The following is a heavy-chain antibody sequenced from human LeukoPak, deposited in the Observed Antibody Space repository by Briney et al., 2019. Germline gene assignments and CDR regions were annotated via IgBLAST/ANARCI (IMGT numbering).Heavy chain of an antibody. CDR2: INWNSDSI. Sequence: PGGSLRLSCAVSGFTFDGYAMHWVRQVPGKGLEWVSGINWNSDSIGYADSVKGRFTTSRDNAKNSLYLQMNSLRAEDTAFYYCAINGGGDSGYGNFDYWGQGTLVIVSS. CDR3: AINGGGDSGYGNFDY. J-gene: IGHJ4*02. D-gene: IGHD5-12*01. V-gene: IGHV3-9*01. CDR1: GFTFDGYA.